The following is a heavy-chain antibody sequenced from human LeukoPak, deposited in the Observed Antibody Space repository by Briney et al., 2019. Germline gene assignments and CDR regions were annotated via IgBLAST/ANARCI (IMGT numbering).Heavy chain of an antibody. Sequence: GGSLRLSCAASGFTFSDYWMSWVRQAPGKGLEWVGNIKEDGSEEVYEDSVKGRFTISRDNAKNSLFLQMNTLRAEDTAVYYCARDSYSSTWSYGMDVWGQGATVTVSS. J-gene: IGHJ6*02. D-gene: IGHD6-6*01. CDR3: ARDSYSSTWSYGMDV. V-gene: IGHV3-7*05. CDR1: GFTFSDYW. CDR2: IKEDGSEE.